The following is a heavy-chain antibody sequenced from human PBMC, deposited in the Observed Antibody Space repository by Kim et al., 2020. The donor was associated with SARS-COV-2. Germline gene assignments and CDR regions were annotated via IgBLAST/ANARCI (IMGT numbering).Heavy chain of an antibody. CDR3: AVGSRGNTFDI. Sequence: GGSLRLSCAASGFVFGDNSLHWVRQAPGKGLEWVSGFTSNLGTIGYADSVRGRFTISRDNAKNSLYLQMNRLRAEDTALYYCAVGSRGNTFDIWGQGTMVTVPS. CDR2: FTSNLGTI. CDR1: GFVFGDNS. D-gene: IGHD3-10*01. V-gene: IGHV3-9*01. J-gene: IGHJ3*02.